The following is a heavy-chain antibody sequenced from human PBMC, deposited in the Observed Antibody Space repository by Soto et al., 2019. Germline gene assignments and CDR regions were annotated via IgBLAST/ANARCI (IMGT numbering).Heavy chain of an antibody. CDR2: IYYSGST. D-gene: IGHD3-3*01. CDR3: ARPYYDFWSGYSWFDP. CDR1: GGSISSFY. V-gene: IGHV4-59*08. J-gene: IGHJ5*02. Sequence: SETLSLTCTVSGGSISSFYWIWIRQPPGKGLEWIGYIYYSGSTNYNPSLKSRVTISVDTSKNQFSLKLSSVTAADTAVYYCARPYYDFWSGYSWFDPWGQGTLVTVSS.